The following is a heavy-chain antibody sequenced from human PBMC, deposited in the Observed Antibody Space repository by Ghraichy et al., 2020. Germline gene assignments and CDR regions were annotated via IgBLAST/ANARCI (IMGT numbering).Heavy chain of an antibody. CDR1: GGSITTTDYW. V-gene: IGHV4-39*02. Sequence: SETLSLTCTVSGGSITTTDYWWGWIRQPPGKGLEWIGVISFTGRTNYNPSLKSRVTISVDTSMNQFSLKLSSVTAADTAVYYCAREKSGYSYDDYWGQGTLVTVSS. J-gene: IGHJ4*02. CDR3: AREKSGYSYDDY. D-gene: IGHD5-18*01. CDR2: ISFTGRT.